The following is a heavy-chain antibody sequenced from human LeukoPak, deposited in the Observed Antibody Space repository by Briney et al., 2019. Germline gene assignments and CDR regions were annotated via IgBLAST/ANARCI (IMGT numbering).Heavy chain of an antibody. V-gene: IGHV7-4-1*02. CDR1: GYTFTSYA. Sequence: EASVKVSCKASGYTFTSYAMNWVRQAPGQGLEWMGWINTNTGNPTYAQGFTGRFVFSLDTSVSTAYLQISSLKAEDTAVYYCARGLDYYDSSGYPGLDYWGQGTLVTVSS. D-gene: IGHD3-22*01. CDR2: INTNTGNP. J-gene: IGHJ4*02. CDR3: ARGLDYYDSSGYPGLDY.